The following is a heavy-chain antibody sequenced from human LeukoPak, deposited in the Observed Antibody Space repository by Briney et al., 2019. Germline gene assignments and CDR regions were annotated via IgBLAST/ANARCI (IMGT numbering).Heavy chain of an antibody. CDR1: GFTFSVYG. J-gene: IGHJ4*02. V-gene: IGHV3-23*01. CDR3: VRLPHYDFWSGYQYYFDY. D-gene: IGHD3-3*01. Sequence: PGGSLRLSCAASGFTFSVYGMSWVRQTPGKGLEWVSGIRGSGTATYYAASVKGRFTISRDNSQDTLYLQINSLRVEDTAVYYCVRLPHYDFWSGYQYYFDYWGQGTLVTV. CDR2: IRGSGTAT.